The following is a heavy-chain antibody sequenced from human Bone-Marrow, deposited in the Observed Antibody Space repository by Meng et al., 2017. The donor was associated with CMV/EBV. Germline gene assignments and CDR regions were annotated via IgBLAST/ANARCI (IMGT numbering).Heavy chain of an antibody. CDR2: ISYDGSNK. V-gene: IGHV3-30*04. J-gene: IGHJ4*02. Sequence: GESLKISCAASGFTFSSYAMHWVRQAPGKGLEWVAVISYDGSNKYYADSVKGRFTISRDNSKNTLYLQMNSLRAEDTAVYYCARDHLAPDYDILTGSFDYWGQGTLVTASS. CDR1: GFTFSSYA. CDR3: ARDHLAPDYDILTGSFDY. D-gene: IGHD3-9*01.